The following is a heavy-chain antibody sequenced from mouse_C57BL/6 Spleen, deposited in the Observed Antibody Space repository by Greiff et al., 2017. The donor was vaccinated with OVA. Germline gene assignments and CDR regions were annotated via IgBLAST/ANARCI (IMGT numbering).Heavy chain of an antibody. D-gene: IGHD4-1*01. J-gene: IGHJ2*01. CDR3: ARRGLNWDGGDY. CDR2: IDPSDSYT. V-gene: IGHV1-69*01. CDR1: GYTFTSYW. Sequence: QVQLQQPGAELVMPGASVKLSCKASGYTFTSYWMHWVKQRPGQGLEWIGEIDPSDSYTNYNQKFKGKSTLTVDKSSSTAYMQLSSLTSEDSAVYYCARRGLNWDGGDYWGQGTTRTVSS.